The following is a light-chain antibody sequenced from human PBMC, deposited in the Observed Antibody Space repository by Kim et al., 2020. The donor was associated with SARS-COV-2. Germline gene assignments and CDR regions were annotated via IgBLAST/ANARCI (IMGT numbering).Light chain of an antibody. Sequence: GQTVHISCSGSSSNIANNYVYWYQHLPGTAPKLLIYRNNQRPSGVPDRFSGSKSGTSASLAISGLRSEDEADYYCAVWDDSLSGRVFGGGTKLTVL. CDR3: AVWDDSLSGRV. J-gene: IGLJ3*02. CDR1: SSNIANNY. CDR2: RNN. V-gene: IGLV1-47*01.